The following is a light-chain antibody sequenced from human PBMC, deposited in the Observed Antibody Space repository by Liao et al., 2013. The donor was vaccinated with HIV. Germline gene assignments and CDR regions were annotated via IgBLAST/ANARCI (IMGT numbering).Light chain of an antibody. CDR3: QVWDISSDHWV. CDR2: YDS. CDR1: FIGSKS. Sequence: SYVLTQPPSVSVAPGKTARITCGGNFIGSKSVHWYQQKPGQAPVLVIYYDSDRPSGISERFSGSNTENTATLTISRAEAGDEADYYCQVWDISSDHWVFGGGTKLTVL. V-gene: IGLV3-21*01. J-gene: IGLJ3*02.